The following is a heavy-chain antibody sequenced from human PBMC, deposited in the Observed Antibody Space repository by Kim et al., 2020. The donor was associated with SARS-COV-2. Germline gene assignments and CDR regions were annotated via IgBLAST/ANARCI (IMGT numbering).Heavy chain of an antibody. J-gene: IGHJ4*02. CDR3: ARLPDYYDSSGYYYASDY. CDR2: ISSSSSYI. D-gene: IGHD3-22*01. Sequence: GGSLRLSCAASGFTFSSYSMNWVRQAPGKGLEWVSSISSSSSYIYYADSVKDRFTISRDNAKNSLYLQMNSLRAEDTAVYYCARLPDYYDSSGYYYASDYWGQGTLVTVSS. V-gene: IGHV3-21*01. CDR1: GFTFSSYS.